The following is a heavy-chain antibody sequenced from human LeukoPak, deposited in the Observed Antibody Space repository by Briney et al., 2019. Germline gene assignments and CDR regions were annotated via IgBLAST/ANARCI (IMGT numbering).Heavy chain of an antibody. CDR2: IYYSGST. CDR3: AGGYSSSWYYFDY. J-gene: IGHJ4*02. D-gene: IGHD6-13*01. CDR1: GGSISSYY. Sequence: SETLSLTCTVSGGSISSYYWSWIRQPPGKGLEWIGYIYYSGSTNYNPSLKSRVTISVDTPKNQFFLKLSSVTAADTAVYYCAGGYSSSWYYFDYWGQGTLVTVSS. V-gene: IGHV4-59*01.